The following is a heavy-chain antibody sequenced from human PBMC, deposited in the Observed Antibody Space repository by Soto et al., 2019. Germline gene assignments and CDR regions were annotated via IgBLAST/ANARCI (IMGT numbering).Heavy chain of an antibody. CDR1: GGTFSSYV. Sequence: QVQLVQSGAEVKKPGSSVKVSCKASGGTFSSYVISWVRQAPGQGLEWMGGIIPIFGTANYAQKFQGRVTITADESTSSAYMELSSLRSEDTAVYYCALHTSGAAAGTWWFDPWGQGTLVSVSS. J-gene: IGHJ5*02. CDR3: ALHTSGAAAGTWWFDP. D-gene: IGHD6-13*01. V-gene: IGHV1-69*12. CDR2: IIPIFGTA.